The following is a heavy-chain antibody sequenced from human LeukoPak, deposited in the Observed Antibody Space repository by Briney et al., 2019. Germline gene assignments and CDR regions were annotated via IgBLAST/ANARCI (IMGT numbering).Heavy chain of an antibody. V-gene: IGHV4-39*07. J-gene: IGHJ6*03. CDR1: GGSISSSSYY. D-gene: IGHD2-15*01. Sequence: SETLSLTCTVSGGSISSSSYYWGWIRQPPGKGLEWIGSIYYSGSTYYNPSLKSRVTISVDTSKNQFSLKLSSVTAADTAVYYCARLYCSGGSCYVGYCYYYYMDVWGKGTTVTVSS. CDR3: ARLYCSGGSCYVGYCYYYYMDV. CDR2: IYYSGST.